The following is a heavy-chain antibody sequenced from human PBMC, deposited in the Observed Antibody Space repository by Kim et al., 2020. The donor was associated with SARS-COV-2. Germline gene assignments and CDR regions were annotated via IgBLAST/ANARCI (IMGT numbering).Heavy chain of an antibody. CDR2: INHSGST. CDR1: GGSFSGYF. J-gene: IGHJ4*02. V-gene: IGHV4-34*01. CDR3: ARASRWSGLIFDY. D-gene: IGHD2-15*01. Sequence: SETLSLTCAVYGGSFSGYFWSWIRQPPGKGLEWIGEINHSGSTNYNPSLKSRVTISVDTSKNQFSLKLSSVTAADTAVYYCARASRWSGLIFDYWGQGTLVTVSS.